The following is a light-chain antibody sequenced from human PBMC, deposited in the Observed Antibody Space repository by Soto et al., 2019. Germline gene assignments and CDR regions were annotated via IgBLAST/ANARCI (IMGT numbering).Light chain of an antibody. Sequence: EIVLTQSRGTLSLSPGEGATLSCRASQSVSSSYLAWYQQKPGQAPRLLIYGVSSRATGIPDRFSGSGSGTDFTLTISRLEPEDFAVYYCQQYGTSSLTFGGGTKVEIK. J-gene: IGKJ4*01. CDR3: QQYGTSSLT. CDR2: GVS. CDR1: QSVSSSY. V-gene: IGKV3-20*01.